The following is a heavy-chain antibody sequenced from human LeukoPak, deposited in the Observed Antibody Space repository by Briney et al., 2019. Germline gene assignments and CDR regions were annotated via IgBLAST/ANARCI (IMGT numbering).Heavy chain of an antibody. Sequence: SETLSLTRTVSGGSISSYYWSWIRQPPGKGLEWIGYIYYSGSTNYNPSLKSRVTISVDTSKNQFSLKLSSVTAADTAVYYCARDSPPDSSGYYYVPGAFDIWGQGTMVTVSS. V-gene: IGHV4-59*01. CDR3: ARDSPPDSSGYYYVPGAFDI. CDR2: IYYSGST. J-gene: IGHJ3*02. D-gene: IGHD3-22*01. CDR1: GGSISSYY.